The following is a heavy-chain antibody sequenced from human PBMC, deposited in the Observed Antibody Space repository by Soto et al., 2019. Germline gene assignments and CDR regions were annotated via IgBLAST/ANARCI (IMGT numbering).Heavy chain of an antibody. D-gene: IGHD3-22*01. CDR1: GGSFSCYY. CDR3: ARGPYYYDSSGYNPAYYFDY. Sequence: PSETLSLTCAVYGGSFSCYYWSWIRQPPGKGLEWIGEINHSGSTNYNPSLKSRVTISVDTSKNQFSLKLSSVTAADTAVYYCARGPYYYDSSGYNPAYYFDYWGQGTLVTVSS. J-gene: IGHJ4*02. CDR2: INHSGST. V-gene: IGHV4-34*01.